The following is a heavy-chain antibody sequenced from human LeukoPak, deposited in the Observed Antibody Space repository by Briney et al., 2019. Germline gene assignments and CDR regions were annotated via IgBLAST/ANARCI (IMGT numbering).Heavy chain of an antibody. D-gene: IGHD3-22*01. Sequence: ASVKVSCKASGYTFTSYGISWVRQAPGQGLEWMGWISAYNGNTNYAQKLQGRVTMTTDTSTSTAYMELRSLRSDDTAVYYCARETRNYYDSPAYYSFDYWGQGTLVTVSS. J-gene: IGHJ4*02. CDR1: GYTFTSYG. CDR2: ISAYNGNT. V-gene: IGHV1-18*01. CDR3: ARETRNYYDSPAYYSFDY.